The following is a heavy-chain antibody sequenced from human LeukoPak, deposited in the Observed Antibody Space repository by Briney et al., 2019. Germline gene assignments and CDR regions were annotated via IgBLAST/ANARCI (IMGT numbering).Heavy chain of an antibody. Sequence: PGGSLRLSCAASGFTFSRYAMHWVRQAPGKGLEWVAVISDDGTFTLYGDSVRGRFTISRDSSKNTLYLQMNSLRPEDTAVYYCAKDKGRKYGDESFDIWGQGTMVTVPS. CDR1: GFTFSRYA. J-gene: IGHJ3*02. D-gene: IGHD4-17*01. CDR2: ISDDGTFT. V-gene: IGHV3-30-3*01. CDR3: AKDKGRKYGDESFDI.